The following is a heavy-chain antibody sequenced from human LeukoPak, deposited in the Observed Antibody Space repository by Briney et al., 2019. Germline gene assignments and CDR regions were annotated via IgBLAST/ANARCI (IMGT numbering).Heavy chain of an antibody. CDR2: MYYSGST. D-gene: IGHD3-22*01. CDR1: GGSISSYY. CDR3: ARPYYYDSRIDP. J-gene: IGHJ5*02. V-gene: IGHV4-59*08. Sequence: SETLSLTCTVSGGSISSYYWSWIRQPPGKGLEWIAYMYYSGSTYYNPSLKSRVTMSADTSKNQLSLKLSSVTAADTAVYYCARPYYYDSRIDPWGQGILVTVSS.